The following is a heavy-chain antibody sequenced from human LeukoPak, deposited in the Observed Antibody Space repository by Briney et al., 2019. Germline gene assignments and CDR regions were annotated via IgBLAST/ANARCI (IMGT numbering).Heavy chain of an antibody. Sequence: GGSLRLSCAASGFTLSSYAMSWVRQAPRKGLEWVSAIVGSGGTTYYADSVKGRFTISRDNTKNTLYLQMNSLRAEDTAVYYCARLEVRGVIGPWGQGTLVRVSS. D-gene: IGHD3-10*01. CDR3: ARLEVRGVIGP. CDR2: IVGSGGTT. CDR1: GFTLSSYA. J-gene: IGHJ5*02. V-gene: IGHV3-23*01.